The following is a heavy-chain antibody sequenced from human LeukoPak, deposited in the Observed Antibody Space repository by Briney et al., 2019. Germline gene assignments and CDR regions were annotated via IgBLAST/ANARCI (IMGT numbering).Heavy chain of an antibody. CDR1: GFTFNRFY. V-gene: IGHV3-64*04. CDR3: AKDFYLGGSYEFDY. CDR2: ISSNGATT. D-gene: IGHD1-26*01. J-gene: IGHJ4*02. Sequence: GGSLRLSCSASGFTFNRFYLHWVRQAPGKGLEFVSHISSNGATTYYADSVKGRFTISRDNSKNTLYLQMNSLRAEDTAVYYCAKDFYLGGSYEFDYWGQGTLVTVSS.